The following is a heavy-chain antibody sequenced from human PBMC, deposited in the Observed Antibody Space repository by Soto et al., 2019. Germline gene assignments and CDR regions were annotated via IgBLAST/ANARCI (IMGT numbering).Heavy chain of an antibody. CDR3: ARDCFDGGNQGCDY. J-gene: IGHJ4*02. V-gene: IGHV3-21*01. CDR1: GFTFSSYN. CDR2: ITSSSSYI. D-gene: IGHD2-15*01. Sequence: EVQLVESGGGLVKPGGSLRLSCAASGFTFSSYNMNWVRQAPGRGLEWVSSITSSSSYIYYANSVKGRFAISRDNAKNSLFLQMNSLRAEDTALYYCARDCFDGGNQGCDYWGQGTLVTVSS.